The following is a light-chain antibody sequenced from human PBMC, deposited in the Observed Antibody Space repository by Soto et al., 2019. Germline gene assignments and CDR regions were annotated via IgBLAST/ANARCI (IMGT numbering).Light chain of an antibody. J-gene: IGLJ2*01. CDR1: SSDVGGYNY. Sequence: QSALTQPASVSGSPGQSITISCTGTSSDVGGYNYVSWYQHHPGKAPKLMIYDVTNRPSGVSNRFSGSKSGNTASLTISGLKAEDEADYYCSSYTARSTLVFGAGTKLTVL. CDR3: SSYTARSTLV. CDR2: DVT. V-gene: IGLV2-14*03.